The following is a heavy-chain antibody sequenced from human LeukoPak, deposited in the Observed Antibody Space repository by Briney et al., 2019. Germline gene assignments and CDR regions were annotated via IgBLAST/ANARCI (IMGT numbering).Heavy chain of an antibody. Sequence: SETLSLTCTVSGGSISSSSYYWGWIRQPPGKGLEWIGSIYYSGSTYYNPSLKSRVTISVDTSKNQFSLKLSSVTAADTAVYYCARGKWGATISSSFYFDYWGQGTLVTVSS. CDR1: GGSISSSSYY. CDR3: ARGKWGATISSSFYFDY. D-gene: IGHD1-26*01. CDR2: IYYSGST. V-gene: IGHV4-39*07. J-gene: IGHJ4*02.